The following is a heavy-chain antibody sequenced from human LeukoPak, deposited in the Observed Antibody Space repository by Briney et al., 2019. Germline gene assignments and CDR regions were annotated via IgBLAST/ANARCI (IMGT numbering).Heavy chain of an antibody. D-gene: IGHD4-11*01. J-gene: IGHJ4*02. CDR3: AQSGGDTVTRFDY. V-gene: IGHV1-69*01. Sequence: ASVKVSCKASGGTFSSYAISWVRQAPGQGLEWMGGIITIFGTANYAQTFQGRVTITADESTSTAYVELSSLRSEDTAVYYCAQSGGDTVTRFDYWGQGTLVTVSS. CDR1: GGTFSSYA. CDR2: IITIFGTA.